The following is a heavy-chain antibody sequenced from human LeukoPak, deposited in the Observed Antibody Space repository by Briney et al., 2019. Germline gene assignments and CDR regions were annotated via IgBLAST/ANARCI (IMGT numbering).Heavy chain of an antibody. J-gene: IGHJ4*02. CDR1: GFTFSSYG. CDR3: ARDRGITIFGVAN. CDR2: ISYDGSNK. D-gene: IGHD3-3*01. Sequence: GGSLRLSCAASGFTFSSYGMHWVRQAPGKGLEWVAVISYDGSNKYYADSVKGRFTISRDNSKNTLYLQMNSLRAEDTAVYYCARDRGITIFGVANWGQGTLVTVSS. V-gene: IGHV3-30*03.